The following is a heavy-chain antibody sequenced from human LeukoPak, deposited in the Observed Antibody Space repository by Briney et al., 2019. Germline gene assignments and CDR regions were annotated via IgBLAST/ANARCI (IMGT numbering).Heavy chain of an antibody. CDR2: INWNGGST. CDR1: GFTFDDYG. Sequence: GGSLRLSCAASGFTFDDYGMSWVRQAPGKGLEWVSGINWNGGSTGYADSVKGRFTISRDNAKNSLYLQMNSLRAEDTALYYCARVELDCSSTSCYGPFDYWGQGTLVTVSS. D-gene: IGHD2-2*01. V-gene: IGHV3-20*04. J-gene: IGHJ4*02. CDR3: ARVELDCSSTSCYGPFDY.